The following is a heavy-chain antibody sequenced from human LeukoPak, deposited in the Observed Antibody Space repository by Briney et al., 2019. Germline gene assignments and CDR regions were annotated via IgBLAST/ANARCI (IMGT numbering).Heavy chain of an antibody. CDR3: AKEEDGSGSYYNGNWFDP. V-gene: IGHV1-69*06. CDR1: GGTFSSYA. CDR2: IIPIFGTA. D-gene: IGHD3-10*01. Sequence: SVKVSCKASGGTFSSYATSWVRQAPGQGLEWMGGIIPIFGTANYAQKFQGRVTITADKSTSTAYMELSGLRSEDTAVYYCAKEEDGSGSYYNGNWFDPWGQGTLVTVSS. J-gene: IGHJ5*02.